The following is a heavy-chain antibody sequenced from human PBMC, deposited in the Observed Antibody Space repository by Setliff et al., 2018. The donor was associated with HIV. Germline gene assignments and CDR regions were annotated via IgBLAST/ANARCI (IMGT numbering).Heavy chain of an antibody. CDR1: GGSITSYY. V-gene: IGHV4-59*01. CDR3: ARERPQSHFFDY. J-gene: IGHJ4*02. CDR2: IYYNGGT. D-gene: IGHD6-19*01. Sequence: SETLSLTCTVSGGSITSYYWSWIRQTPGKRLEYIGYIYYNGGTNYNPSLKSRVTISLDTSKNQFSLSLRSVTAADTAVYFCARERPQSHFFDYWGQGTLVTVSS.